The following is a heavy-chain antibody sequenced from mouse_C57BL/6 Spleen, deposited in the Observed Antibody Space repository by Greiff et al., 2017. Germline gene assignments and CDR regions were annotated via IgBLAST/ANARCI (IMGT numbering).Heavy chain of an antibody. Sequence: EVKVVESGGGLVKPGGSLKLSCAASGFTFSSYAMSWVRQTPEKRLEWVATISDGGSYTYYPDNVKGRFTISRDNAKNNLYLQMSHLKSEDTAMYYCAREIDDDFDVWGTGTTVTVSS. V-gene: IGHV5-4*01. CDR2: ISDGGSYT. CDR1: GFTFSSYA. J-gene: IGHJ1*03. D-gene: IGHD2-12*01. CDR3: AREIDDDFDV.